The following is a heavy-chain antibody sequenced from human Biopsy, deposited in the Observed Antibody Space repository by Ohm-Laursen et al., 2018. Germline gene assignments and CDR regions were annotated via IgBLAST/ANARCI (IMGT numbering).Heavy chain of an antibody. D-gene: IGHD3-16*01. V-gene: IGHV3-66*01. CDR2: IHGSGRT. CDR1: EFNVDRNH. J-gene: IGHJ4*02. Sequence: GSLRLSCAASEFNVDRNHMYWVRQAPGKGLEWVSMIHGSGRTDYADSVKGRFTVSRDNSKDTVYLQMNALRVDDTAMYYCAGAGGHSFWGQGALVTVSS. CDR3: AGAGGHSF.